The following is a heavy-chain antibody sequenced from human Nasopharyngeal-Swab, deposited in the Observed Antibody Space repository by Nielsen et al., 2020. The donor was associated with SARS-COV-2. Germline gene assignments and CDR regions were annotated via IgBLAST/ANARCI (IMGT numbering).Heavy chain of an antibody. D-gene: IGHD2-2*01. CDR1: GYSISSGYY. Sequence: SETLSLTCAVSGYSISSGYYWGWIRQPPGKGLEWIGSIYHSGSTYYNPSLKSRVTISVHTSKNQFSLKLSSVTAADTAVYYCARAPVLPAATYYYYYMDVWGKGTTVTVSS. CDR2: IYHSGST. CDR3: ARAPVLPAATYYYYYMDV. J-gene: IGHJ6*03. V-gene: IGHV4-38-2*01.